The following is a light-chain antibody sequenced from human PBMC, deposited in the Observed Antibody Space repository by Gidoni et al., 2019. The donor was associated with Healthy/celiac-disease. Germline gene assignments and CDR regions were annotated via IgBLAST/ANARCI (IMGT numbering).Light chain of an antibody. CDR3: QQYYSTPIT. CDR2: GPS. J-gene: IGKJ5*01. V-gene: IGKV4-1*01. Sequence: DIVMTQSPDSLAVSLGERATINCKSSQSILYSSDIRNYLAWYQQKSRQPPKLLIYGPSTRESGVPDRFSGSGSGTDFTLTISSLQAEDVAVYYCQQYYSTPITFGQGTRLEIK. CDR1: QSILYSSDIRNY.